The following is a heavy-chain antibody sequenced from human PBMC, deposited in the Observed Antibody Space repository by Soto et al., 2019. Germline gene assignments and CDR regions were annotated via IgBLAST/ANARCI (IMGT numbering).Heavy chain of an antibody. CDR1: GYTFINYW. V-gene: IGHV5-51*01. J-gene: IGHJ6*02. CDR3: ARHVGGRDYYYGIDV. Sequence: GESLKISCKASGYTFINYWIAWVRQMPGKGLEWMGIIHPGDSDVRYSPSFQGLVTFSADKSINTAYAQWSSLKASDTALYYCARHVGGRDYYYGIDVWGQGTTVTDS. CDR2: IHPGDSDV.